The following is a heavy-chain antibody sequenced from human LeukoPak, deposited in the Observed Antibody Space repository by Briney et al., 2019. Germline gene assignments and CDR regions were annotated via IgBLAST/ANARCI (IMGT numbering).Heavy chain of an antibody. Sequence: GGSLRLSCAASGFTFDDYAMHWVRQAPGKGLEWVSGISWNGGSIGYADSVKGRFTISRDNAKNSLYLQMNSLRAEDTALYYCAKDIDGYGDDPFDYWGQGTLVTVSS. CDR2: ISWNGGSI. CDR3: AKDIDGYGDDPFDY. V-gene: IGHV3-9*01. D-gene: IGHD4-17*01. CDR1: GFTFDDYA. J-gene: IGHJ4*02.